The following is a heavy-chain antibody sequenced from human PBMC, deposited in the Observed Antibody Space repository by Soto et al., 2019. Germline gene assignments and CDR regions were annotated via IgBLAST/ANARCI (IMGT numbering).Heavy chain of an antibody. CDR3: ARDRSNWNYEAY. CDR1: GGTFSSYT. Sequence: GASVKVSCKASGGTFSSYTISWVRQAPGQGLEWMGRIIPILGIANYAQKFQGRVTITADKSTSTAYMELSSLRSEDTAVYYCARDRSNWNYEAYWGQGTLVTVSS. V-gene: IGHV1-69*04. D-gene: IGHD1-7*01. J-gene: IGHJ4*02. CDR2: IIPILGIA.